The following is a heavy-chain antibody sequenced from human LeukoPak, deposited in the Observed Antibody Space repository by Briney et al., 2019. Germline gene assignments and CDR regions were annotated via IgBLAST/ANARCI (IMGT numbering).Heavy chain of an antibody. D-gene: IGHD6-19*01. J-gene: IGHJ6*03. CDR1: GFTFSSYG. V-gene: IGHV3-30*02. CDR2: IRYDGSNK. CDR3: AKDSVAGNDYYYYYMDV. Sequence: PGASLRLSYAASGFTFSSYGMHWVRQAPGKGLEWEAFIRYDGSNKYYADSVKGRFTISRDNSKNTLYLQMNSLRAEDTAVYYCAKDSVAGNDYYYYYMDVWGKGTTVTVSS.